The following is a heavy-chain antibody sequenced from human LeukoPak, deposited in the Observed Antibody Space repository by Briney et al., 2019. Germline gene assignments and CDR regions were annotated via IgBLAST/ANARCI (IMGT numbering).Heavy chain of an antibody. V-gene: IGHV3-21*01. CDR2: ISSSSSYI. CDR3: ARGGRAFDI. CDR1: GFPLSSYS. J-gene: IGHJ3*02. Sequence: PGGALRLSCAAPGFPLSSYSMNRGRQAPGEGLEWVSSISSSSSYIYYADSVKGRFTISRDNAKNSLYLQMNSLRAEDTAVYYCARGGRAFDIWGQGTMVTVSS.